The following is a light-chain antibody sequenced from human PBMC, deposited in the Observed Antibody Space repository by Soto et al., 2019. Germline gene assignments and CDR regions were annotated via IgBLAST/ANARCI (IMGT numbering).Light chain of an antibody. CDR2: GAS. Sequence: EIGMTQSPATLSVSPGERATLSCRASQSVSSNLAWYQQKPGQAPRLLIYGASTRATGIPARFSGSGSGTDFTLTISSLQSEDFAVYYCQQYNNWPFTFGGGTKVEIK. CDR3: QQYNNWPFT. V-gene: IGKV3-15*01. CDR1: QSVSSN. J-gene: IGKJ4*01.